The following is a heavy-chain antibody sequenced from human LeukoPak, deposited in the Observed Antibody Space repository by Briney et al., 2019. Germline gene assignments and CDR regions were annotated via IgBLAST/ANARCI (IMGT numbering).Heavy chain of an antibody. CDR2: IAKNNRDM. Sequence: VQPGGALRLSCTASGFTFSSYAMSWVRQSPGQGLEWVAAIAKNNRDMDYAGSVKGRFSISRDNAKDSLYLQMDSLRAEDTAVYYCAREYTAHQDMDAWGKGTTVIVSS. J-gene: IGHJ6*03. D-gene: IGHD5-18*01. V-gene: IGHV3-21*01. CDR1: GFTFSSYA. CDR3: AREYTAHQDMDA.